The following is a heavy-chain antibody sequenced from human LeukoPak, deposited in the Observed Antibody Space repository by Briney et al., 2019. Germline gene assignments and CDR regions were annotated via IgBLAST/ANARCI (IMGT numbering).Heavy chain of an antibody. V-gene: IGHV3-33*01. J-gene: IGHJ4*02. Sequence: GGSLRLSCVASGFTFSSYGMHWVRQAPGKGLEWVAVIWYDGSNKYYADSVKGRFTISRDNSKNTLYLQMNSLRAEDTAVYYCARADDEYYDSSGYFDYWGQGTLVTVSS. CDR3: ARADDEYYDSSGYFDY. D-gene: IGHD3-22*01. CDR1: GFTFSSYG. CDR2: IWYDGSNK.